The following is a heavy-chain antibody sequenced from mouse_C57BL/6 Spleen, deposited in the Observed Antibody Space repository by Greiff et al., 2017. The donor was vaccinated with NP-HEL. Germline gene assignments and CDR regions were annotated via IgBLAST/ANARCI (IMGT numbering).Heavy chain of an antibody. Sequence: EVKVVESGGGLVKPGGSLKLSCAASGFTFSDYGMHWVRQAPEKGLEWVAYISSGSSTIYYADTVKGRFTISRDNAKNTLFLQMTSLRSEDTAMYYCARSPLITTVVAGNYYAMDYWGQGTSVTVSS. J-gene: IGHJ4*01. CDR2: ISSGSSTI. V-gene: IGHV5-17*01. CDR1: GFTFSDYG. D-gene: IGHD1-1*01. CDR3: ARSPLITTVVAGNYYAMDY.